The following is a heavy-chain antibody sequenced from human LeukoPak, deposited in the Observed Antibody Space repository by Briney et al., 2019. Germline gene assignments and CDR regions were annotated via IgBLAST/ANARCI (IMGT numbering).Heavy chain of an antibody. CDR1: GFTVSSNY. Sequence: GGSLRLSFAASGFTVSSNYMSWVRQAPGKGLEWVSVIYSGGSTYYADSVKGRFTISRDNSKNTLYLQMNSLRAEDTAVYYCARDSRVVIPGSSAFDIWGQGTMVTVSS. J-gene: IGHJ3*02. V-gene: IGHV3-66*01. D-gene: IGHD3-3*01. CDR2: IYSGGST. CDR3: ARDSRVVIPGSSAFDI.